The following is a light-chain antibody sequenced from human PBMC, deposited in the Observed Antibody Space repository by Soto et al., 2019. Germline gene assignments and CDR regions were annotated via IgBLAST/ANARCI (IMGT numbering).Light chain of an antibody. J-gene: IGKJ4*01. Sequence: EIVMTQSPATLSASPGEGAALSCRASQSIGSTLAWYQQKPGKTPRLLIYDTSSMATGVPARFRGSASGTEFTLTISSLQSEDFAVYYCQHYANWPLTFGGGTRVESK. V-gene: IGKV3-15*01. CDR2: DTS. CDR1: QSIGST. CDR3: QHYANWPLT.